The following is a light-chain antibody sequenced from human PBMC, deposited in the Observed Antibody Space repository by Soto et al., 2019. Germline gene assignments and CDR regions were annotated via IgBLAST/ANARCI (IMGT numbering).Light chain of an antibody. Sequence: DIQMTQSPFTLSASVGDRVTITCLASQTISSWLAWYQQIPGKAPKLLIYDASNLESGVPSRFSGSGSGTEFTLTISSLQPDDFATYYCQHYNSYSEAFGQGTKVDIK. CDR2: DAS. V-gene: IGKV1-5*01. CDR3: QHYNSYSEA. CDR1: QTISSW. J-gene: IGKJ1*01.